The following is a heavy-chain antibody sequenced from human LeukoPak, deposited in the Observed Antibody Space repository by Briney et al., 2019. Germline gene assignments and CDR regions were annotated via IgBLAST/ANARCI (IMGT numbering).Heavy chain of an antibody. CDR3: ARDPGWGAYDI. Sequence: GGSLRLSCAASAFTFSRYWMSWVRQAPGKGLECVANIEGDGSAKNYVDSVKGRFTISRGNAENSLYLQMDSLRVEDTAIYYCARDPGWGAYDIWGQGAMVTVSS. V-gene: IGHV3-7*01. CDR2: IEGDGSAK. J-gene: IGHJ3*02. D-gene: IGHD7-27*01. CDR1: AFTFSRYW.